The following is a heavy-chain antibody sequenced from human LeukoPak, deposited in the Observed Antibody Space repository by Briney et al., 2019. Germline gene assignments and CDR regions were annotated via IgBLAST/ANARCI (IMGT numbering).Heavy chain of an antibody. V-gene: IGHV4-61*02. Sequence: SQTLSLTCTVSGGSISSGSYYWNWIRQPAGKGLEWIGRIYTSGSTNYNPSLKSRVTISVDTSKNQFSLKLSSATAADTAVYYCARGYCSGGSCYSESGGFDPWGQGTLVTVSS. J-gene: IGHJ5*02. D-gene: IGHD2-15*01. CDR2: IYTSGST. CDR1: GGSISSGSYY. CDR3: ARGYCSGGSCYSESGGFDP.